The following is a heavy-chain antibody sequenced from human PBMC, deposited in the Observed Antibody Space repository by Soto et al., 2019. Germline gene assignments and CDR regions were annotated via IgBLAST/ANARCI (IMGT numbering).Heavy chain of an antibody. CDR2: IIPIFGTA. CDR1: GGTFSSYA. CDR3: ARHVPAAGYYYGMDV. Sequence: QVQLVQSGAEVKKPGSSVKVSCKASGGTFSSYAISWVRQAPGQGLEWMGGIIPIFGTADYAQKFQGRVTIAADESTSTAYMELSTLRSEDTAVYYCARHVPAAGYYYGMDVWGQGPTVTVSS. V-gene: IGHV1-69*12. J-gene: IGHJ6*02. D-gene: IGHD2-2*01.